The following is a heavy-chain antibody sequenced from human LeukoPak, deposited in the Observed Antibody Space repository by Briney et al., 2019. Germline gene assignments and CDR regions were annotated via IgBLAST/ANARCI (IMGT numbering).Heavy chain of an antibody. CDR1: GFTFSSYW. D-gene: IGHD3-9*01. CDR2: INSDGSST. Sequence: PGGSLRLSCAASGFTFSSYWMHWVRQAPGKGLVWVSRINSDGSSTSYADSVKGRFTISRDNAKNTLYLQMNSLRAEDTAVYYCARRGAILTGYYLWGSYYYYGMDVWGQGTTVTVSS. J-gene: IGHJ6*02. V-gene: IGHV3-74*01. CDR3: ARRGAILTGYYLWGSYYYYGMDV.